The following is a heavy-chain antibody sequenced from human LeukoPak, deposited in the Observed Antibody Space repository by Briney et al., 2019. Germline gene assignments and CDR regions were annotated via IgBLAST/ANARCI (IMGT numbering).Heavy chain of an antibody. V-gene: IGHV3-30*18. J-gene: IGHJ4*02. CDR1: GFTFSSYG. Sequence: GGSLRLSCAASGFTFSSYGMHWVRQAPGKGLEWVAVISYDGSNKYYADSVKGRFTISRDNSKNTLYLQMNSLRAEDTAVYYCAKDLDPLRGYSYGGFDYWGQGTLVTVSS. CDR2: ISYDGSNK. CDR3: AKDLDPLRGYSYGGFDY. D-gene: IGHD5-18*01.